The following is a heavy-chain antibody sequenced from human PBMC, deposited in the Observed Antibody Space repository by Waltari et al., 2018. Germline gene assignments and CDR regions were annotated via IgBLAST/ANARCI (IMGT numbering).Heavy chain of an antibody. CDR2: IRYDGSNK. Sequence: QVHLVESGGGVVQPWGSLRLSCAASGFTFSSYGMHWVRQAPGKGLEWVAFIRYDGSNKYYADSVKGRFTISRDNSKNTLYLQMNSLRAEDTAVYYSTSGQWGYWGQGTLVTVSS. J-gene: IGHJ4*02. CDR3: TSGQWGY. V-gene: IGHV3-30*02. CDR1: GFTFSSYG. D-gene: IGHD2-15*01.